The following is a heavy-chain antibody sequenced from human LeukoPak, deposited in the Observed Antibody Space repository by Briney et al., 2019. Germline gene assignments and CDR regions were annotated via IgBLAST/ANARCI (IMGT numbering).Heavy chain of an antibody. CDR3: AKASRDTDSWRRYFDY. V-gene: IGHV3-23*01. CDR2: ISGSGAST. CDR1: GFTFSSYA. D-gene: IGHD3-3*01. J-gene: IGHJ4*02. Sequence: GGSLRLSCAASGFTFSSYAMGWVRRTPGKGLEWVSVISGSGASTYYTDSIKGRFTISRDNSKNTLYLQMKSVRPEDTAVYFCAKASRDTDSWRRYFDYWGQGILVTVSS.